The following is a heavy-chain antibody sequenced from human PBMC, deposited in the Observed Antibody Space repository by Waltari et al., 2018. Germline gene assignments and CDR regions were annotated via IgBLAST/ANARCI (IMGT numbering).Heavy chain of an antibody. J-gene: IGHJ4*02. CDR3: TRGVVGATKGFDS. CDR1: GFTFSNSW. Sequence: EVQLLESGGGLVQPGGSLRLSCAPSGFTFSNSWMTWVRQTPGKGLEWVATIKQDGSERYYGASVKGRFTISRDNAKNSLFLQMNSLRAEDSAMYYCTRGVVGATKGFDSWGQGTLVTVSS. CDR2: IKQDGSER. V-gene: IGHV3-7*01. D-gene: IGHD1-26*01.